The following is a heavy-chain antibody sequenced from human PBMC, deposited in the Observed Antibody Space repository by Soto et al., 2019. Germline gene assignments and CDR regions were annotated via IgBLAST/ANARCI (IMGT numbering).Heavy chain of an antibody. D-gene: IGHD3-3*01. CDR1: GYTFTGYY. CDR2: INPNSGGT. CDR3: ARAYYDFWSGYSPDWDY. Sequence: QVQLVQSGAEVKKPGASVKVSCKASGYTFTGYYMHWVRQAPGQGLEWMGWINPNSGGTNYAQKFQGRVTMTRDTSISTAYMELSRLRSDDTAVYYCARAYYDFWSGYSPDWDYWGQGTLVTVSS. J-gene: IGHJ4*02. V-gene: IGHV1-2*02.